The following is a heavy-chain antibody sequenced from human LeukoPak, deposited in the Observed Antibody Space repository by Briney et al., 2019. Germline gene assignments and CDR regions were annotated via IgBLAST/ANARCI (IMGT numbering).Heavy chain of an antibody. J-gene: IGHJ4*02. CDR1: GYTFSNYF. D-gene: IGHD3/OR15-3a*01. CDR3: ARGYVWIEMGLGY. CDR2: IDPNSGDI. V-gene: IGHV1-2*02. Sequence: GASVNVSFTASGYTFSNYFIYWVRQAPGQGLEWMGGIDPNSGDINYAPKFQGRVTMTRDTSISTAYMDLNRLSSDDTAVYYCARGYVWIEMGLGYWGQGTLVTVSS.